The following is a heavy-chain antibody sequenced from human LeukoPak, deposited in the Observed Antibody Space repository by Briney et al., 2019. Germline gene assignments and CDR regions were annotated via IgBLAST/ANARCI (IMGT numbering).Heavy chain of an antibody. V-gene: IGHV4-38-2*02. J-gene: IGHJ4*02. CDR2: IYYSGST. Sequence: PSETLSLTCTVSGYSISSSYYWGWIRQPPGKGLEWIGSIYYSGSTYYNPSLKSRVTISVDTSKNQFSLKLSSVTAADTAVYYCAREARSYSSSAPYFDYWGQGTLVTVSS. CDR3: AREARSYSSSAPYFDY. CDR1: GYSISSSYY. D-gene: IGHD6-6*01.